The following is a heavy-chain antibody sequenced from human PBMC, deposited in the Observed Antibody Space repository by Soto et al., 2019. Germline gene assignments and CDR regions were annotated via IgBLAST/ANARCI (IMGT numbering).Heavy chain of an antibody. D-gene: IGHD3-22*01. V-gene: IGHV1-3*01. Sequence: QVQLVQSGAEVKKPGASVKVSCKASGYTFTSYAMHWVRQAPGQRLEWMGWINAGNGNTKYSQKFQGRVTITRDTPASTAYMELSSLRSEDTAVYYCARLYDSSGLDYWGQGTLVTVSS. CDR3: ARLYDSSGLDY. J-gene: IGHJ4*02. CDR2: INAGNGNT. CDR1: GYTFTSYA.